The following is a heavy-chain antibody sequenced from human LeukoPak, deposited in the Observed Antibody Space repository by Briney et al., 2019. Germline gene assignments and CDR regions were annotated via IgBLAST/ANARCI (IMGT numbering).Heavy chain of an antibody. CDR2: INPSGGST. Sequence: GASVKVSCKASGYTFINYYMHWVRQAPGQGLEWMGIINPSGGSTSYAQKFQGRVTMTRDTSTSTVYMELSGLTSEDTAIYYCGTSGSHGDYWGQGTLVIVSS. V-gene: IGHV1-46*01. CDR1: GYTFINYY. J-gene: IGHJ4*02. D-gene: IGHD3-10*01. CDR3: GTSGSHGDY.